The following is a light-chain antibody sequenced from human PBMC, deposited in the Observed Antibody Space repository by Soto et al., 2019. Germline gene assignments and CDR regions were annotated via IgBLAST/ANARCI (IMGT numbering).Light chain of an antibody. CDR2: KAS. V-gene: IGKV1-5*03. CDR1: QSISSW. CDR3: QQYNSYSWT. Sequence: DIQMTQSPSTLPASVGDRVTITCRASQSISSWLAWYQQKPGKAPKLLIYKASSLESGVPSRFSGSGSGTEVTLTISSLQPDDFATYYCQQYNSYSWTFGQGTKVDIK. J-gene: IGKJ1*01.